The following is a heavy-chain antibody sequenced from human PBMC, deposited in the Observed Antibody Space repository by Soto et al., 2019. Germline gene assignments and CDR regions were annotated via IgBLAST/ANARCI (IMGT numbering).Heavy chain of an antibody. Sequence: SETLSLTCSISGGSITSNYWGWIRQPPGKGLEWIVFFSDSYGTNYNPSLKSRVTISVDTSKNHFSLKVRSVTAADTAVYYCARETYGDYVGYFDPWGQGIQVTVSS. CDR3: ARETYGDYVGYFDP. CDR2: FSDSYGT. J-gene: IGHJ5*02. D-gene: IGHD4-17*01. V-gene: IGHV4-59*12. CDR1: GGSITSNY.